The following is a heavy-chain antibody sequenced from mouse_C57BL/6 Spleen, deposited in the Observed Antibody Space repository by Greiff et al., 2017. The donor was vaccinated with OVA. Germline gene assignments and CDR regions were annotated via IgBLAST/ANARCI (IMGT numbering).Heavy chain of an antibody. V-gene: IGHV1-82*01. CDR2: IYPGDGDT. CDR1: GYAFSSSW. J-gene: IGHJ4*01. CDR3: ARGHYGNHYYAMDY. D-gene: IGHD2-1*01. Sequence: VQRVESGPELVKPGASVKISCKASGYAFSSSWMNWVKQRPGKGLEWIGRIYPGDGDTNYNGKFKGKATLTADKSSSTAYMQLSSLTSEDSAVYVCARGHYGNHYYAMDYWGQGTSVTVSS.